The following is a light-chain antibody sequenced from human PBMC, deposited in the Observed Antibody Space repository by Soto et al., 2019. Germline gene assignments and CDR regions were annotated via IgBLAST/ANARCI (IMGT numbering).Light chain of an antibody. Sequence: EIVLTQSPGTLSLSPGERATLSCRASQTIKSTSLAWYQQRPGQAPSLLIYGASSRATGIPDKFSGSGSGTEFSLPISRREPEDSVVYYCQQYGSSPRTFGQGTKVEI. V-gene: IGKV3-20*01. J-gene: IGKJ1*01. CDR2: GAS. CDR1: QTIKSTS. CDR3: QQYGSSPRT.